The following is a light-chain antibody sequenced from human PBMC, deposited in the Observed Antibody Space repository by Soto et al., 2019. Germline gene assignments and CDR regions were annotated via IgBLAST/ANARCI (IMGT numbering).Light chain of an antibody. CDR2: AAS. Sequence: EIVMTQSPATLSVSPVERATLSCMASQSVSSNLAWYQQKPGQAPRLLIYAASTRATGIPDRFSGSGSGTDFTLTISRLEPEDFAVFYCQQYGSSPWKFGQGTKV. V-gene: IGKV3-20*01. J-gene: IGKJ1*01. CDR3: QQYGSSPWK. CDR1: QSVSSN.